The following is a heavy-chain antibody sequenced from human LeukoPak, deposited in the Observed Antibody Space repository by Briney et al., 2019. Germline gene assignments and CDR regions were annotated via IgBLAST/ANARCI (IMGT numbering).Heavy chain of an antibody. Sequence: GGSLRLSCAASGFTFSSYGMHWVRQAPGKGLEWVAVIWYDGSNKYYADSVKGRFTISRDNSKNTLYLQMNSLRDEDTAVYYCARGGYGANDDAFDIWGQGTMVTVSS. J-gene: IGHJ3*02. CDR2: IWYDGSNK. CDR3: ARGGYGANDDAFDI. CDR1: GFTFSSYG. D-gene: IGHD4-23*01. V-gene: IGHV3-33*01.